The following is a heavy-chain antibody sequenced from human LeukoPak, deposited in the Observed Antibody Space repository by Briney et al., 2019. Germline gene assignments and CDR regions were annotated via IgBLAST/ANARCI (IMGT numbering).Heavy chain of an antibody. CDR1: GYTFTSYY. V-gene: IGHV1-2*02. CDR2: INPNSGGT. Sequence: ASVKVSCKASGYTFTSYYMHWVRQAPGQGLEWMGWINPNSGGTNYAQKFQGRVTMTRDTSISTAYMELSRLRSDDTAVYYCARGCYDYVWGSYRYLYYFDYWGQGTLVTVSS. D-gene: IGHD3-16*02. J-gene: IGHJ4*02. CDR3: ARGCYDYVWGSYRYLYYFDY.